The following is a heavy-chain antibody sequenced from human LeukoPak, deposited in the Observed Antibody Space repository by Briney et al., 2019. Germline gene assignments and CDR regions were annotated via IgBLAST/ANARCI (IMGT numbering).Heavy chain of an antibody. CDR3: ATGNLGVSFDP. Sequence: PGGSLRLSCAASGFTFSSYSMNWVRQAPGKGLEWVSYISSSSSTTYYADSVKGRFTISRDNAKNSLYLQMNSLRAEDTAVYYCATGNLGVSFDPWGQGTLVTVSS. V-gene: IGHV3-48*01. J-gene: IGHJ5*02. D-gene: IGHD2-8*01. CDR1: GFTFSSYS. CDR2: ISSSSSTT.